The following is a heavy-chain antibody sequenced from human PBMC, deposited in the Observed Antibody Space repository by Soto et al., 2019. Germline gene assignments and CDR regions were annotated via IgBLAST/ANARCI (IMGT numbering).Heavy chain of an antibody. V-gene: IGHV3-23*01. D-gene: IGHD5-18*01. CDR1: GFSFSSYV. J-gene: IGHJ4*02. CDR3: AKAGYSFFFDY. CDR2: RSADDGST. Sequence: EVQLLESGGGLVQSGGSLRLSCTASGFSFSSYVMSWVRQAPGKGLEWVSERSADDGSTYYADSVKGRFTISRDNSKNTVDLQMNSLRADDTAVYYCAKAGYSFFFDYWGQGTLVTVSS.